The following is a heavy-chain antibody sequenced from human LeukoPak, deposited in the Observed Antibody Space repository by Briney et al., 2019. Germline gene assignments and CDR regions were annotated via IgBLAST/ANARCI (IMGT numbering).Heavy chain of an antibody. J-gene: IGHJ4*02. D-gene: IGHD6-13*01. CDR2: ITISTGII. V-gene: IGHV3-48*01. CDR1: GLTSSDYN. Sequence: GCLRLSCAASGLTSSDYNMNWVRQAPGKGLGWVAYITISTGIIYYAHSVKGRFTISRDNAKNSLYLQMNSLRAADTAVYYCARETPYSSSWTVFDYWGQGTLVTVSS. CDR3: ARETPYSSSWTVFDY.